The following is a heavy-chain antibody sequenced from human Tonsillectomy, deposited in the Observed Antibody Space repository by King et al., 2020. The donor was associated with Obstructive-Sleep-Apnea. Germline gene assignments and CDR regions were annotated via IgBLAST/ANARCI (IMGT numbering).Heavy chain of an antibody. CDR3: ARDGTYSSSWNAFDI. D-gene: IGHD6-13*01. V-gene: IGHV3-7*01. J-gene: IGHJ3*02. CDR2: IKQDGSEK. CDR1: GFTFSSYW. Sequence: VQLVESGGGLVQPGGSLRLSCAASGFTFSSYWMSWFRQAPGKGLEWVANIKQDGSEKYYVDSVKGRFTISRDNAKNSLYLQMNSLRAEDTAVYYCARDGTYSSSWNAFDIWGQGIMVTVSS.